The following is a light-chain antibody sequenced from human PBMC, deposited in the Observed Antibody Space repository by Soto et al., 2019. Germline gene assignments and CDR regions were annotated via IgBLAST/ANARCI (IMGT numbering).Light chain of an antibody. CDR1: SSDGGGYNY. CDR3: SSYTSNSTSHLV. V-gene: IGLV2-14*01. J-gene: IGLJ1*01. CDR2: DVS. Sequence: QSALTQPASVSGSPGQSITFSCTGTSSDGGGYNYVSWYQQHPGKAPKLMIYDVSNRPSGVSDRFSGSKSGNTASLTISGLQAEDAADYYCSSYTSNSTSHLVFGTGTKVTVL.